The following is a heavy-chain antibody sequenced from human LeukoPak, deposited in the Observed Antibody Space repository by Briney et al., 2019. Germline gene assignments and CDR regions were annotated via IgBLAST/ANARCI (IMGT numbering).Heavy chain of an antibody. CDR2: IIPIFGTA. CDR1: GGTFSSYA. V-gene: IGHV1-69*13. J-gene: IGHJ3*02. D-gene: IGHD1-26*01. Sequence: SVKVSCKASGGTFSSYAISWLRQAPGQGLEWMGGIIPIFGTANYAQKFQGRVTITADESTSTAYMELSSLRSEDTAVDYCARDVTNSGSRRPASFYAFDIWGQGTMVTVSS. CDR3: ARDVTNSGSRRPASFYAFDI.